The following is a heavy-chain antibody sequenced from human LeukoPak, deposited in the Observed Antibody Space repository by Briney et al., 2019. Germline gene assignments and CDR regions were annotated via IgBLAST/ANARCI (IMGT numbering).Heavy chain of an antibody. CDR3: ARDGGSYDFDY. V-gene: IGHV4-4*07. D-gene: IGHD1-26*01. CDR2: IYITGNT. Sequence: PSETLSLTCTVSGGSINNYYWSWIRQPAGKGLEWIGRIYITGNTNYNPSLKSRVTISVDTSKNQFSLKLSSVTAADTAVYYCARDGGSYDFDYWGQGTLVTVSS. J-gene: IGHJ4*02. CDR1: GGSINNYY.